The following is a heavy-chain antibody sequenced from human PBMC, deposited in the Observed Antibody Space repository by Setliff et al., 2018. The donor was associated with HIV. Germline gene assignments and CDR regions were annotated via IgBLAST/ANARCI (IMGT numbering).Heavy chain of an antibody. CDR2: INAGNGNT. J-gene: IGHJ6*02. V-gene: IGHV1-3*01. CDR3: ARGGERLEWLYGTITYGMDV. CDR1: GYNFIKFA. D-gene: IGHD3-3*01. Sequence: ASVKVSCKASGYNFIKFAIHWVRQAPGQRLEWMGWINAGNGNTRYSQKFQGRVTVTRDTSASTAKMEPSRLRSEDTAVYYCARGGERLEWLYGTITYGMDVWGQGTTVTVSS.